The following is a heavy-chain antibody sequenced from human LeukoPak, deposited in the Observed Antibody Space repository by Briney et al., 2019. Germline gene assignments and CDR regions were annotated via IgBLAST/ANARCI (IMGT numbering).Heavy chain of an antibody. Sequence: GGSLRLSCAASGFTFSDAWMSWVRQAPGKGLEWVGLIKSKTDGGTTDYAAPVKGRFTISRDDSKNMLYLQMNSLKTEDTAVYFCATGWGGFDYWGQGTLVTVPS. CDR2: IKSKTDGGTT. CDR3: ATGWGGFDY. V-gene: IGHV3-15*01. J-gene: IGHJ4*02. D-gene: IGHD3-10*01. CDR1: GFTFSDAW.